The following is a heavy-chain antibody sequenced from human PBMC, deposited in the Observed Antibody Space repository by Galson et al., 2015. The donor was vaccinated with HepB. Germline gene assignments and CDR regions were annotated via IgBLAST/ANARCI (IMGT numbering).Heavy chain of an antibody. CDR3: ASPGGGYSSSWYYFDY. J-gene: IGHJ4*02. CDR1: GYSFTSYW. D-gene: IGHD6-13*01. V-gene: IGHV5-10-1*01. CDR2: IDPSDSYT. Sequence: QSGAEVKKPGESLRISCKGSGYSFTSYWISWVRQMPGKGLEWMGRIDPSDSYTNYSPSFQGHVTISADKSISTAYLQWSSLKASDTAMYYCASPGGGYSSSWYYFDYWGQGTLVTVSS.